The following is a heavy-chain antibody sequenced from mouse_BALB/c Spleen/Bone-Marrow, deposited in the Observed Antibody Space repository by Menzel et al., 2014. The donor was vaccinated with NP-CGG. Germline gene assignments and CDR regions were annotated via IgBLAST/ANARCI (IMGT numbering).Heavy chain of an antibody. CDR1: GFSLTSYG. Sequence: VHLVESGPGLVQPSQSLSIACTVSGFSLTSYGVHWVRQPPGKGLEWLGVIWSGGSTDYNAAFISRLSISKDNSKSQVFFKMNSLQADDTAIYYCARNKDDAMDYWGQGTSVTVSS. V-gene: IGHV2-4*02. CDR3: ARNKDDAMDY. J-gene: IGHJ4*01. D-gene: IGHD2-12*01. CDR2: IWSGGST.